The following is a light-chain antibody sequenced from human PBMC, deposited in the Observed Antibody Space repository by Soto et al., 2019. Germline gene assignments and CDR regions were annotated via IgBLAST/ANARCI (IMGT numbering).Light chain of an antibody. CDR1: QSISSY. CDR3: QQSYSTPPWT. Sequence: DIQMTQSPSSLSASVGDRVTITCRASQSISSYLNWYQQKPGKAPKLLIYAASSLQSGVPSRFSGSGSGTDFNLTINSLQPEDFATYYGQQSYSTPPWTFAQGTKVEIK. CDR2: AAS. V-gene: IGKV1-39*01. J-gene: IGKJ1*01.